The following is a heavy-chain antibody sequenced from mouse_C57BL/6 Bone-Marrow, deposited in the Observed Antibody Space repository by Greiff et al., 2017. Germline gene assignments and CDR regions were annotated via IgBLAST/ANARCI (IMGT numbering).Heavy chain of an antibody. D-gene: IGHD1-1*01. CDR2: IYPGDGDT. CDR1: GYAFSSSW. Sequence: QVQLQQSGPELVKPGASVKISCKASGYAFSSSWMNWVKQRPGKGLEWIGRIYPGDGDTNYNGKFKGKATLTADKSSSTAYMQLSSLTSEDSAVYFCAREEIITTVTSYWGQGTLVTVSA. J-gene: IGHJ3*01. V-gene: IGHV1-82*01. CDR3: AREEIITTVTSY.